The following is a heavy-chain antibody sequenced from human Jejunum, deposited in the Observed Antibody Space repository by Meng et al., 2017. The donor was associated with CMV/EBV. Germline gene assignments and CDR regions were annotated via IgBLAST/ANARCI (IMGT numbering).Heavy chain of an antibody. Sequence: QVQLVQSGAEVKTTGASVKVSCKASGFTFINHDIKWFRQATGQGLEWMGWMNSNSGNTGYAQKFQGRVTMTRDTSISTAYMELSDLRSEDAAVYYCARGSGSGGRDWFDPWGQGTLVTVSS. V-gene: IGHV1-8*01. D-gene: IGHD3-3*01. CDR3: ARGSGSGGRDWFDP. CDR2: MNSNSGNT. CDR1: GFTFINHD. J-gene: IGHJ5*02.